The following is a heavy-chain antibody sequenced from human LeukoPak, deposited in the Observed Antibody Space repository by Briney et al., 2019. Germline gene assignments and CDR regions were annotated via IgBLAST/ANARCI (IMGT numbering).Heavy chain of an antibody. CDR3: ARVVVVVPAGNDAFDI. J-gene: IGHJ3*02. CDR2: INSDGSST. D-gene: IGHD2-2*01. V-gene: IGHV3-74*01. Sequence: GGSLRLSCAASGFTFSSYWMHWVRQAPGKGLVWVSRINSDGSSTSYADSVKGRFTISRDNAKNTLYLQMNSLRAEDTAVYYCARVVVVVPAGNDAFDIWGQGAMVTVSS. CDR1: GFTFSSYW.